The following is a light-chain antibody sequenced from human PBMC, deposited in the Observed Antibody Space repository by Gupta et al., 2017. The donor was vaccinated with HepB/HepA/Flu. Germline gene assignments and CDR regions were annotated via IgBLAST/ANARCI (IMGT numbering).Light chain of an antibody. J-gene: IGKJ4*01. CDR1: QNVYTY. CDR3: QQRSNWPLP. Sequence: EIVLTQSPATLSLSPGERATLSCRASQNVYTYLGWFQQKPGQAPRLLIYDASHRATGIPTRISGSGSGTEFTLTISSLEPEDFAVYYCQQRSNWPLPFGGGTKVEIK. CDR2: DAS. V-gene: IGKV3-11*01.